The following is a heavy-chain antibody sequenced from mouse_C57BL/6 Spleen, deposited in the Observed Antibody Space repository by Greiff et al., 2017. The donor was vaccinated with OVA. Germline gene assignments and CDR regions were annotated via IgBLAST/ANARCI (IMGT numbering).Heavy chain of an antibody. CDR2: IRNKANGYTT. CDR3: ARYYYYGSSYPCFAY. V-gene: IGHV7-3*01. Sequence: EVKLMESGGGLVQPGGSLSLSCAASGFTFTDYYMSWVRQPPGKALEWLGFIRNKANGYTTEYSASVKGRFTISRDNSQSILYLQMNALRAEDSATYYCARYYYYGSSYPCFAYWGQGTLVTVSA. CDR1: GFTFTDYY. J-gene: IGHJ3*01. D-gene: IGHD1-1*01.